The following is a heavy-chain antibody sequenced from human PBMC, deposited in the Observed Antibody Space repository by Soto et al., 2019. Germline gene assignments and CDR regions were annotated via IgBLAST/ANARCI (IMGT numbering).Heavy chain of an antibody. J-gene: IGHJ4*02. Sequence: GGSLRLSCAASGFTFSSYWMHWVRQAPGKGLVWVSRINSDGSSTSYADSVKGRFTISRDNAKNTLYLQMNSLRAEDTAVYYCARVSGHHSSSPKTDFYYWGQGTLVTVSS. CDR2: INSDGSST. CDR3: ARVSGHHSSSPKTDFYY. V-gene: IGHV3-74*01. CDR1: GFTFSSYW. D-gene: IGHD6-13*01.